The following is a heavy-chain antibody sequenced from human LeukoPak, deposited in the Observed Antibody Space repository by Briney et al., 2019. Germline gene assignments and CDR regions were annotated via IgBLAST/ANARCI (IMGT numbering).Heavy chain of an antibody. CDR2: ISYDGSNK. CDR1: GITFSSYG. J-gene: IGHJ4*02. CDR3: AKDPEQQLVADFDY. D-gene: IGHD6-13*01. Sequence: GGSLRLSCAASGITFSSYGMHWVRQAPGKGLEWVAVISYDGSNKYYADSVKGRFTISRDNSKNTLYLQMNSLRAEDTAVYYCAKDPEQQLVADFDYWGQGTLVTVSS. V-gene: IGHV3-30*18.